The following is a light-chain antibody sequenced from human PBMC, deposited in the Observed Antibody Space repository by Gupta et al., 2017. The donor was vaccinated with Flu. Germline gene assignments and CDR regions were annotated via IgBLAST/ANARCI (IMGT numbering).Light chain of an antibody. Sequence: DIQMTHSPSSLSASVGDRVTITCRASQSISSYLNWYQQKPGKAPKLLIYAASRVQSGVPSRFSGSGSGTDFTLTISRLQPEDFATYYCQQRDSTLWTFGQGTKVEIK. CDR2: AAS. J-gene: IGKJ1*01. V-gene: IGKV1-39*01. CDR3: QQRDSTLWT. CDR1: QSISSY.